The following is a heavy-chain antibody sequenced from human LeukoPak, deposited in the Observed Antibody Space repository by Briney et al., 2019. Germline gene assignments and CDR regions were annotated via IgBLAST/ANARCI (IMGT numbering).Heavy chain of an antibody. CDR3: AREAHGFTDSFDI. CDR1: GDSISSNY. V-gene: IGHV4-59*01. D-gene: IGHD5-24*01. J-gene: IGHJ3*02. Sequence: NPSETLSLTCTVSGDSISSNYWSWIRQSPGKGLEWIGYIYNSESTNYNPSLKSRVTISVDTSKSQFSLKLSSVTAADTAVYYCAREAHGFTDSFDIWGQGTMVTVSS. CDR2: IYNSEST.